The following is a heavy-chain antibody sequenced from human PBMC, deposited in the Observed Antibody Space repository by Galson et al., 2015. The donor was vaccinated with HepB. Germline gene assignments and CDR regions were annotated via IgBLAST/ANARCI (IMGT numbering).Heavy chain of an antibody. CDR3: ARDRGGYSYGRTSHPLDY. D-gene: IGHD5-18*01. J-gene: IGHJ4*02. V-gene: IGHV3-21*01. CDR1: GFTFSSYS. Sequence: SLRLSCAASGFTFSSYSMNWVRQAPGKGLEWVSSISSSSSYIYYADSVKGRFTNSRDNAKNSLYLQMNSLRAEDTAVYYCARDRGGYSYGRTSHPLDYWGQGTLVTVSS. CDR2: ISSSSSYI.